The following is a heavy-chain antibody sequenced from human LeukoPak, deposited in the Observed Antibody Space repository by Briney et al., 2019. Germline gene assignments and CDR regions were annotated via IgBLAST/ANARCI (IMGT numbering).Heavy chain of an antibody. CDR1: GFTFSGSS. CDR2: ISTSSTYI. D-gene: IGHD3-16*01. V-gene: IGHV3-21*01. J-gene: IGHJ4*02. CDR3: ARGGSGLDY. Sequence: GGSLRLSCAASGFTFSGSSMNWVRQAPGKGLEWVSSISTSSTYIYYADSLMGRFTISRDNAKNSLYLHMNSLRAEDTAVYYCARGGSGLDYWGQGTLVTVSS.